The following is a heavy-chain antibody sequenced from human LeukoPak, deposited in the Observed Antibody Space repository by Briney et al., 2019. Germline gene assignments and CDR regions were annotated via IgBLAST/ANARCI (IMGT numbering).Heavy chain of an antibody. V-gene: IGHV3-21*01. J-gene: IGHJ3*02. D-gene: IGHD3-3*01. CDR2: ISSSSSYI. Sequence: GGSLRLSCAASGFTFSSYSMNWVRQAPGKGLEWVSSISSSSSYIYYADSVKGRFTISRDNAKNSLYLQMNSLRAEDTAVYYCARERKRPTIFGVVKAHDAFDIWGQGTMVTVSS. CDR3: ARERKRPTIFGVVKAHDAFDI. CDR1: GFTFSSYS.